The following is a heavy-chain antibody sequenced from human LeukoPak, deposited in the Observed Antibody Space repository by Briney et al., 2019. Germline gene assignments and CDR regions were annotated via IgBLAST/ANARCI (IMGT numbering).Heavy chain of an antibody. D-gene: IGHD3-16*01. CDR3: ARDVAAPGGVYFDY. J-gene: IGHJ4*02. CDR2: IWSDGSNK. CDR1: GFTFSTYG. Sequence: GGSLRLSCAASGFTFSTYGMHWVRQAPGKGLEWVAVIWSDGSNKYYADSVRGRFTISRDNSKNTLYLQMNSLRAEDTAVYYCARDVAAPGGVYFDYWGQGTLVTVSS. V-gene: IGHV3-33*01.